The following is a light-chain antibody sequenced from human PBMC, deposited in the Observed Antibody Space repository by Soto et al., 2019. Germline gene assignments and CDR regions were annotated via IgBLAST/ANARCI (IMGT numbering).Light chain of an antibody. J-gene: IGLJ2*01. V-gene: IGLV1-47*02. CDR2: NNN. CDR3: AAWDDSLQGV. Sequence: QSVLTQSPSVSGTPGQRGTISCSGSTSNIGSNFVYWYQQLPGTAPKLLICNNNQRPSGVPDRFSGSKSGTSAYLAISGLRSEDEADYYCAAWDDSLQGVFGGGTQLPVL. CDR1: TSNIGSNF.